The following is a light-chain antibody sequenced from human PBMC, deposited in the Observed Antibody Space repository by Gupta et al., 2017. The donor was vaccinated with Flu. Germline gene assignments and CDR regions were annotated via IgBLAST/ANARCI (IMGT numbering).Light chain of an antibody. CDR1: QTISSY. Sequence: DIQRTQSPSSLSASIGDRVTITCRTSQTISSYLNWDQQKPGKAPKVLIYAASVLQSGVPARFSGSGSGTDFTRTISSLQPEDFETYYCQHSGTFGPGTKVDI. J-gene: IGKJ3*01. CDR3: QHSGT. CDR2: AAS. V-gene: IGKV1-39*01.